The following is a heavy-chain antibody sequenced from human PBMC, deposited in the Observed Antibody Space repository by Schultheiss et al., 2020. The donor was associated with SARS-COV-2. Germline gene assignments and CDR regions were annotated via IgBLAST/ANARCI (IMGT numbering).Heavy chain of an antibody. D-gene: IGHD3-10*01. CDR2: IYWNDDK. J-gene: IGHJ4*02. V-gene: IGHV2-5*01. CDR3: AHRHTYGESRIYTYASYFDY. CDR1: GFSLSTSGVG. Sequence: SGPTLVKPTQTLTLTCTFSGFSLSTSGVGVGWIRQPPGKALEWLALIYWNDDKRYSPSLKSRLTITKDTSKNQVVLTMTNMDPVDTATYYCAHRHTYGESRIYTYASYFDYWGQGTLVTVSS.